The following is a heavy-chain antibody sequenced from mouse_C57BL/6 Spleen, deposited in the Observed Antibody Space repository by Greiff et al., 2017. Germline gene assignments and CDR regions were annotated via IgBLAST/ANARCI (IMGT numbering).Heavy chain of an antibody. D-gene: IGHD1-1*01. CDR1: GYAFSSSW. Sequence: QVQLQQSGPELVKPGASVKISCKASGYAFSSSWLNWVKQRPGKGLEWIGRIYPGDGDTNYNGKFKGKATLTADKSSSTAYMQLSSLTSEDSAVYFCANILLGGWYFDVWGTGTTVTVSS. V-gene: IGHV1-82*01. J-gene: IGHJ1*03. CDR2: IYPGDGDT. CDR3: ANILLGGWYFDV.